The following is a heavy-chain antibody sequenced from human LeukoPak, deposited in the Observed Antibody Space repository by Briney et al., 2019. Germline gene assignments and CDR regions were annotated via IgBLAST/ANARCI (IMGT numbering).Heavy chain of an antibody. CDR2: INQKFGEA. V-gene: IGHV1-69*05. CDR1: EGTFSKFG. D-gene: IGHD3-16*01. Sequence: VKVSRKASEGTFSKFGIRWVRQAPGEGLEWVGSINQKFGEANYAQKFQGRVTITTDESTTTAHMELNSLRSDDTAVYYCATEGANYNMDVWGKGTTVTVSS. J-gene: IGHJ6*03. CDR3: ATEGANYNMDV.